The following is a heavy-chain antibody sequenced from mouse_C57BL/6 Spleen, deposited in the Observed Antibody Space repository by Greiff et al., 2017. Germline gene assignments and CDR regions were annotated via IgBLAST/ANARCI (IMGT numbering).Heavy chain of an antibody. CDR1: GFNIKDYY. D-gene: IGHD2-4*01. J-gene: IGHJ3*01. CDR3: TTCLNIYYDYAWFAY. V-gene: IGHV14-1*01. Sequence: VQLKESGAELVRPGASVKLSCTASGFNIKDYYMHWVKQRPEQGLEWIGRIDPEDGDTEYAPKFQGKATMTADTSSNTAYLQLSSLTSEDTAVYYCTTCLNIYYDYAWFAYWGQGTLVTVSA. CDR2: IDPEDGDT.